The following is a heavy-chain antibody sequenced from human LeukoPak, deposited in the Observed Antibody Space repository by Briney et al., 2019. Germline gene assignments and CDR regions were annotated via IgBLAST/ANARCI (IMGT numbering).Heavy chain of an antibody. J-gene: IGHJ4*02. CDR2: IKSKTDGGTT. Sequence: GGSLRLSCAASGFTFSSYAMHWVRQAPGKGLEWVGRIKSKTDGGTTDYAAPVKGRFTISRDDSKNTLYLQMNSLKTEDTAVYYCTTRGGSFSIFDYWGQGTLVTVSS. CDR1: GFTFSSYA. V-gene: IGHV3-15*01. D-gene: IGHD1-26*01. CDR3: TTRGGSFSIFDY.